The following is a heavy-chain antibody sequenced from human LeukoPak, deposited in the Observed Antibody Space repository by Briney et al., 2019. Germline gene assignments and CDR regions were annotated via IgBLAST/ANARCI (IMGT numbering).Heavy chain of an antibody. CDR1: GGSFRGYY. V-gene: IGHV4-34*01. D-gene: IGHD1-1*01. CDR3: ARDRGTWNDDGFDY. J-gene: IGHJ4*02. CDR2: INHSGST. Sequence: SETLSLTCAVCGGSFRGYYWSWIRQPPGKGLEWIGEINHSGSTNYNPSLKSRVTISVDTSKNQFSLKLSSVTAADTAVYYCARDRGTWNDDGFDYWGQGTLVTVSS.